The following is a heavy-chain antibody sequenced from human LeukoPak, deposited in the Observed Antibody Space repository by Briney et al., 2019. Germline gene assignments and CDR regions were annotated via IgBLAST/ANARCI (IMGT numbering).Heavy chain of an antibody. V-gene: IGHV3-23*01. CDR1: GFAFSSYA. Sequence: GGSLRLSCAASGFAFSSYAMSWVRQAPGKGLEWVSAISGSGGSTYYADSVKGRFTISRDNSKNTLYLQMNSLRAEDTALYYCAKGFYDTTFHHWGQGTLVTVSS. D-gene: IGHD2/OR15-2a*01. CDR3: AKGFYDTTFHH. J-gene: IGHJ1*01. CDR2: ISGSGGST.